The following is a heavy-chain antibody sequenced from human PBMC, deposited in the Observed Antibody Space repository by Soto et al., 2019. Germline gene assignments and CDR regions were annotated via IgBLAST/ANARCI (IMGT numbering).Heavy chain of an antibody. CDR2: IFHNGNT. J-gene: IGHJ6*02. D-gene: IGHD2-8*01. Sequence: SETLSLTCAVSSGSIRSSNWWSWVRQSPGKGLEWIGEIFHNGNTYYNPSLNSRVTISVDTSKNQFSLNLRSVTAADTAVYYCARRTWGMDVWGQXTTVTVS. V-gene: IGHV4-4*02. CDR3: ARRTWGMDV. CDR1: SGSIRSSNW.